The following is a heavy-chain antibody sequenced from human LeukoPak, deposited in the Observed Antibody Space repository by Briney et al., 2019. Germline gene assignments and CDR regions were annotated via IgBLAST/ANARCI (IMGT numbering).Heavy chain of an antibody. CDR3: AIPPAGYSSGFDI. J-gene: IGHJ3*02. CDR2: ISGSGGST. CDR1: GFTFSSYA. Sequence: GGSLRLSCAASGFTFSSYAMSWVRQAPGKGLEWVSAISGSGGSTYYADSVKGRFTISRDNSKNTLYLQMNSLRAEDTAVYYCAIPPAGYSSGFDIWGQGTMVTVSS. V-gene: IGHV3-23*01. D-gene: IGHD6-19*01.